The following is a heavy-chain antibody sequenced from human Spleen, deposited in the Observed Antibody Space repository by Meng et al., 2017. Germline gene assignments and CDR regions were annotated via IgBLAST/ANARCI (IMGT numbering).Heavy chain of an antibody. CDR2: ISSTGSYI. V-gene: IGHV3-21*01. D-gene: IGHD4-17*01. Sequence: GSLKISCAASGITLSSYSMNWVRQAPGKGLEWVSSISSTGSYIYYADSVKGRFTISKDNAKNSLYLQMNSLRAEDTSVYYCARQIEYGDYTFDYWGQGTLVTVSS. CDR3: ARQIEYGDYTFDY. CDR1: GITLSSYS. J-gene: IGHJ4*02.